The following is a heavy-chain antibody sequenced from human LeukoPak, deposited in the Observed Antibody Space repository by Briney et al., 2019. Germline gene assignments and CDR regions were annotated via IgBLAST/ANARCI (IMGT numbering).Heavy chain of an antibody. J-gene: IGHJ3*02. CDR3: ARARSGYSYGRTRAFDI. CDR2: IYYSGST. D-gene: IGHD5-18*01. V-gene: IGHV4-31*03. CDR1: GGSISSGGYY. Sequence: SQTLSLTCTVSGGSISSGGYYWSWIRQHPGKGLEWIGYIYYSGSTYYNPSLKSRVTISVDTSKNQFSLKLSSVTAADTAVYYCARARSGYSYGRTRAFDIWGQGTMVTVS.